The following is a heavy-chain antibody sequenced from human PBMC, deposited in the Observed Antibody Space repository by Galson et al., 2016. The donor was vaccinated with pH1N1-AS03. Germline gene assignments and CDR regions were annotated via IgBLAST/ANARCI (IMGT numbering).Heavy chain of an antibody. Sequence: CAIPGDSVSSDSAAWNWVRQSPSRGLEWLGRTYLRTTWYHDYAESMKSRIIINADTSKNQFSLQLNSVTPEDTAVYYCGRDIYGDPLGEWGQGTLVTVSS. CDR1: GDSVSSDSAA. J-gene: IGHJ4*02. CDR3: GRDIYGDPLGE. CDR2: TYLRTTWYH. D-gene: IGHD4-17*01. V-gene: IGHV6-1*01.